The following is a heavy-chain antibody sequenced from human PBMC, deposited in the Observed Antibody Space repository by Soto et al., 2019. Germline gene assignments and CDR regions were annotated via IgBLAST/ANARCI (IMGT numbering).Heavy chain of an antibody. CDR1: GYTFTSYY. Sequence: ASVKVSCKASGYTFTSYYMHWVRQAPGQGLEWMGIINPSGGSTSYAQKFQGRVTMTRNTSTSTAYMELSSLRSEDTAVYYCARARSQMTHVRIPPTEFDPWGQGALVTVSS. J-gene: IGHJ5*02. V-gene: IGHV1-46*01. CDR2: INPSGGST. CDR3: ARARSQMTHVRIPPTEFDP. D-gene: IGHD1-26*01.